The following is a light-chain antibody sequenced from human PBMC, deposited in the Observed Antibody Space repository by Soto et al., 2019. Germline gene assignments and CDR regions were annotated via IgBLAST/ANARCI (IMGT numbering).Light chain of an antibody. J-gene: IGKJ2*01. CDR1: QSISYW. CDR3: RHYNTYSPPYT. CDR2: EAS. Sequence: DIQMTQFPATLSASVGDRVTITCRASQSISYWLAWYQQKPGKAPNLLIYEASTFESGVPSRFSGSGSGTEVTLTSTSLHPDDFATYYCRHYNTYSPPYTFGQGTKLEIK. V-gene: IGKV1-5*03.